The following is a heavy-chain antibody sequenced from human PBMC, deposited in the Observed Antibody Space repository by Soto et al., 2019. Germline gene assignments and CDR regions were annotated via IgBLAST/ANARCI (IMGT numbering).Heavy chain of an antibody. V-gene: IGHV3-33*01. CDR3: ARPTTGFMDV. D-gene: IGHD4-17*01. CDR1: GFTFSNYG. J-gene: IGHJ6*02. Sequence: GSLRLSCAASGFTFSNYGMHWVRQGPGKGLEWVAVIWFDGTDKYYADSVKGRFTISRDNSKNTLYLQMSSLRAEDTAVYYCARPTTGFMDVWGRGTAVTVSS. CDR2: IWFDGTDK.